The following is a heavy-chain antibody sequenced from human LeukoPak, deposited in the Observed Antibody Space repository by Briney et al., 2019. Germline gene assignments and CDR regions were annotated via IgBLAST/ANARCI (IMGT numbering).Heavy chain of an antibody. D-gene: IGHD6-13*01. CDR3: ARDITSVAAAGPGFDY. CDR2: ISWNSGSL. CDR1: GFTFSTYW. J-gene: IGHJ4*02. Sequence: GGSLRLSCAASGFTFSTYWMAWVRQAPGKGLEWVSGISWNSGSLGYADSVKGRFTISRDNAKNSLYLQMNSLRPEDTALYFCARDITSVAAAGPGFDYWGQGTLVTVSS. V-gene: IGHV3-9*01.